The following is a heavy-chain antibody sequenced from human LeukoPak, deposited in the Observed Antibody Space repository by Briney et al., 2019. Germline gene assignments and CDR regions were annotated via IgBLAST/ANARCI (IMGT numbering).Heavy chain of an antibody. CDR3: ARDYYYDSSGIVEDHAFDI. J-gene: IGHJ3*02. CDR2: MNPNSGNT. CDR1: GYTFTSYD. V-gene: IGHV1-8*03. D-gene: IGHD3-22*01. Sequence: GESLKISCKASGYTFTSYDINWVRQATGQGLEWMGWMNPNSGNTGYAQKFQGRVTITRNTSISTAYMELSSLRSEDTAVYYCARDYYYDSSGIVEDHAFDIWGQGTMVTVSS.